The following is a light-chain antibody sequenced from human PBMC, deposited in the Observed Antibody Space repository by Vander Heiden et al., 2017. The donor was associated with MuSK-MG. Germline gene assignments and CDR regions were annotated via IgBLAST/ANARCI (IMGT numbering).Light chain of an antibody. Sequence: TATLSVSTAERSTLTCRDSQSVTSNLEWYQQKPGQAPRLIISVASQSAKGTPERFSGSGCGKEFTHTSSIRQQEDCAVYYVQHSNTSTTFGQGTKVEIK. J-gene: IGKJ1*01. CDR2: VAS. CDR3: QHSNTSTT. V-gene: IGKV3D-15*03. CDR1: QSVTSN.